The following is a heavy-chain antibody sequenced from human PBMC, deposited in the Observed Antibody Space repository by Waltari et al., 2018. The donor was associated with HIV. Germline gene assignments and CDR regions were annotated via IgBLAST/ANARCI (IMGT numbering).Heavy chain of an antibody. CDR3: ARGEGGYTYGYNWLDL. V-gene: IGHV3-33*01. J-gene: IGHJ5*02. D-gene: IGHD1-26*01. Sequence: QVQVVESGGSLVQPGWSRRLSCAASGFSLSSYGMHWVRQAPGKGPEWVGLIWYDGSKKYYGNSVKGRFTIFSDKSKNTVFLQRTRLRVEDTATYYCARGEGGYTYGYNWLDLWGQGTVVTVSS. CDR1: GFSLSSYG. CDR2: IWYDGSKK.